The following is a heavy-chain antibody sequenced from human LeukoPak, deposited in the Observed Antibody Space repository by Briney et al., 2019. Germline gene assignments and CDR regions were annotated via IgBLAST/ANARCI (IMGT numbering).Heavy chain of an antibody. CDR3: ATSIVGATPLFDY. CDR2: IYYSGST. V-gene: IGHV4-39*01. D-gene: IGHD1-26*01. J-gene: IGHJ4*02. CDR1: GGSISSSSYY. Sequence: PSETLSLTCTVSGGSISSSSYYWGWIRQPPGKGLEWIGSIYYSGSTYYNPPLKSRVTISVDTSKNQFSLKLSSVTAADTAVYYCATSIVGATPLFDYWGQGTLVTVSS.